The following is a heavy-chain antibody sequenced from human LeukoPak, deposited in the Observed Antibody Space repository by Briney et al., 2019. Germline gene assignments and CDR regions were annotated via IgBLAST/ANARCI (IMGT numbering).Heavy chain of an antibody. V-gene: IGHV3-7*01. CDR2: IKQDGSEK. CDR1: GFTFSNYW. D-gene: IGHD4-17*01. CDR3: ARRGMPYGDYADY. J-gene: IGHJ4*02. Sequence: GGSLRLSCAASGFTFSNYWMTWVRQAPGKGLEWVANIKQDGSEKYYVDSVKGRFTISRDNAKNSLYLQMNSLRGEDTAVYYCARRGMPYGDYADYWGQGTLVTVSS.